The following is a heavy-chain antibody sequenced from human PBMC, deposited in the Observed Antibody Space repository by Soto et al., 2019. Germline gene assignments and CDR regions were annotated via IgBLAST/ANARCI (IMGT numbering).Heavy chain of an antibody. CDR2: INPSGGST. V-gene: IGHV1-46*03. D-gene: IGHD2-15*01. CDR3: ASEGLSTEKAATPGYYFDY. Sequence: ASVKVSCKASGYTFTSYYMHWVRQAPGQGLEWMGIINPSGGSTSYAQKFQGRVTMTRDTSTSTVYMELSSLRSEDTAVYYCASEGLSTEKAATPGYYFDYWGQGTLVTAPQ. CDR1: GYTFTSYY. J-gene: IGHJ4*02.